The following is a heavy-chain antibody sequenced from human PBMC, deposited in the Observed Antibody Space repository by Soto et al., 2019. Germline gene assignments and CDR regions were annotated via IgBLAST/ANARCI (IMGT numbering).Heavy chain of an antibody. CDR2: IYYSGNT. Sequence: PSETLSLTCSVSSASLSSSTYYWSWIRQPPGRGPEWIGSIYYSGNTYYKPSLKSRVSISIDTSKNQFSLKLSSVTAADTAVYYCARHTPAISISDHWGQGTLVTVSS. V-gene: IGHV4-39*01. D-gene: IGHD2-15*01. CDR3: ARHTPAISISDH. J-gene: IGHJ4*02. CDR1: SASLSSSTYY.